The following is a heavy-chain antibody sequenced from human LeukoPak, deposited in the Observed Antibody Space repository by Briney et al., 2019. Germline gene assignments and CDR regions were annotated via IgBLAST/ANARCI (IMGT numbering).Heavy chain of an antibody. J-gene: IGHJ4*02. CDR1: GFTFDDYA. CDR2: ISWNSGSI. Sequence: GGSLRLSCAASGFTFDDYAMHWVRQAPGKGLEWVSGISWNSGSIGYADSVKGRFTISRDNAKNSLYLQMNSLGAEDTALYYCAKDIAGTHYYDSSGSLDYWGQGTLVTVSS. CDR3: AKDIAGTHYYDSSGSLDY. D-gene: IGHD3-22*01. V-gene: IGHV3-9*01.